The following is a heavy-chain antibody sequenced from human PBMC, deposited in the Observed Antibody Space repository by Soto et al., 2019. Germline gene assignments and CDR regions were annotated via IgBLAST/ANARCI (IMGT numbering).Heavy chain of an antibody. CDR1: GFTFSSYG. D-gene: IGHD3-22*01. V-gene: IGHV3-30*18. J-gene: IGHJ4*02. Sequence: QVQLVESGGGVVQPGRSLRLSCAASGFTFSSYGMHWARQAPGKGLEWVAVVSDDGSNKYYADSVKGRFTISRDNSTNTLYLQMNSLRAEDTAVYYCAKEWVYDSSGWSFDYWGQGTLVTVSS. CDR3: AKEWVYDSSGWSFDY. CDR2: VSDDGSNK.